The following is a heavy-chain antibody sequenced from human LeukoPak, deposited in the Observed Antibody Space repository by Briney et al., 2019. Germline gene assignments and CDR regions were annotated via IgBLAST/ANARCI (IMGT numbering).Heavy chain of an antibody. J-gene: IGHJ4*02. CDR1: GFTFSSYW. CDR3: ARGYCSGGSCYGDY. Sequence: WGVLRLSGAASGFTFSSYWMSWVGQAPGKGLEWVANIKQDGSEKYYVDSVKGRFTISRDNAKNSLYLQMNSLRAEDTAVYYCARGYCSGGSCYGDYWGQGTLVTVSS. CDR2: IKQDGSEK. V-gene: IGHV3-7*03. D-gene: IGHD2-15*01.